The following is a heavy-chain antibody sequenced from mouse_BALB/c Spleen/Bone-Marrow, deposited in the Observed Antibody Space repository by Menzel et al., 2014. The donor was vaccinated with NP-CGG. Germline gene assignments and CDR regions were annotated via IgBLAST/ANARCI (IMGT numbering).Heavy chain of an antibody. V-gene: IGHV1S41*01. CDR2: IAPGSGST. CDR1: GYTFTSYW. J-gene: IGHJ1*01. CDR3: ARSRDEYFDV. Sequence: DLVKPGASVKLTCKASGYTFTSYWINWIKQRPGQGLEWIGRIAPGSGSTYYNEMFKDKATLTVDTSSSTAYIHHSSPSSEDSAVYFCARSRDEYFDVWGAGTTVTVSS.